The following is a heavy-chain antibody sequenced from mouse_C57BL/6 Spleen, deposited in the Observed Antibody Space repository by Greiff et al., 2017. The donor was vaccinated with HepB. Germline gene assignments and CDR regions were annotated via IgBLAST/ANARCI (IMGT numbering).Heavy chain of an antibody. Sequence: VQLQQSGAELARPGASVKLSCKASGYTFTSYGISWVKQRTGQGLEWIGEIYPRSGNTYYNEKFKGKATLTADKSSSTAYMELRSLTSEDSALYFCACVDDYDSSPHYYAMDYWGQGTSVTVSS. D-gene: IGHD2-4*01. CDR3: ACVDDYDSSPHYYAMDY. V-gene: IGHV1-81*01. CDR1: GYTFTSYG. J-gene: IGHJ4*01. CDR2: IYPRSGNT.